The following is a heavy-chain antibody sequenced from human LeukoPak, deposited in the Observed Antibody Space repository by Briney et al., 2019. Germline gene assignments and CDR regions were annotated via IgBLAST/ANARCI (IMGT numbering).Heavy chain of an antibody. Sequence: GGFLRLSCAASGFTFSSFSMNWVRKAPGKGLDWVSSFISSSGFIYSADSLKGRLTNSRDNARNSLYLQMDSLRAEDTAVYYCAKDTTYCGSGCYSLADYWGQGTLVSVSS. CDR2: FISSSGFI. D-gene: IGHD2-21*02. J-gene: IGHJ4*02. CDR1: GFTFSSFS. V-gene: IGHV3-21*01. CDR3: AKDTTYCGSGCYSLADY.